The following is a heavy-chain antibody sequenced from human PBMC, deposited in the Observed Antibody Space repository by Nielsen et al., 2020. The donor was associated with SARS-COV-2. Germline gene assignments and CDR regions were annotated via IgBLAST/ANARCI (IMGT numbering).Heavy chain of an antibody. J-gene: IGHJ5*02. D-gene: IGHD3-10*01. V-gene: IGHV7-4-1*02. Sequence: GASLNISCAASYFISINYIIHWGRQAPQRPAALSRFTTNTGDTMYAQDFTGRFVCTLESSVSTAYLHISGLKPEDTAVYYCARGGIALVRGTPERFDPWGQGTLVTVST. CDR3: ARGGIALVRGTPERFDP. CDR2: FTTNTGDT. CDR1: YFISINYI.